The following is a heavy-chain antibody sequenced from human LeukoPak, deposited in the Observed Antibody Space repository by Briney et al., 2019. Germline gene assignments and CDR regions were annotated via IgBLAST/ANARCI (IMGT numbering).Heavy chain of an antibody. D-gene: IGHD3-10*01. CDR1: GGTFSSYA. V-gene: IGHV1-69*05. CDR2: IIPIFGTA. Sequence: ASVKVSCKASGGTFSSYAISWVRQAPGQGLEWMGGIIPIFGTANYAQKFQGRVTITTDESTSTAYMELSGLRSEDTAVYYCARGSGEVRGPYYFDYWGQGTLVTVSS. CDR3: ARGSGEVRGPYYFDY. J-gene: IGHJ4*02.